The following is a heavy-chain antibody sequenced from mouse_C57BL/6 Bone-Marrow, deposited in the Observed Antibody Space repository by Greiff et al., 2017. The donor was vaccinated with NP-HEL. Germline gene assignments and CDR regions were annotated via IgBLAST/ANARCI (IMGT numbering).Heavy chain of an antibody. D-gene: IGHD1-1*01. CDR3: ARGDYGIKAMDY. CDR1: GYTFTSYW. CDR2: IHPNSGST. Sequence: VQLQQPGAELVKPGASVKLSCKASGYTFTSYWMHWVKQRPGQGLEWIGMIHPNSGSTNYNEKFKSKATLTVDKSSRTAYMQLSSLTSEDSAVYYCARGDYGIKAMDYWGQGTSVTVSS. J-gene: IGHJ4*01. V-gene: IGHV1-64*01.